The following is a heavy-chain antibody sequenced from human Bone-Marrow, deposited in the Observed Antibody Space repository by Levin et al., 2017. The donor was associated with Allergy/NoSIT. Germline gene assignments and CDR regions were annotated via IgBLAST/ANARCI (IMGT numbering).Heavy chain of an antibody. CDR1: GDTVSSTDRY. V-gene: IGHV4-30-4*01. CDR2: ISYSGIR. D-gene: IGHD5-24*01. Sequence: SCIVSGDTVSSTDRYWSWIRQPPGKGLEWIGYISYSGIRYYNPSLRSRVSMSVDTSKNQFSLRLTSVTAADTAVYFCARDTDGGSGPGGSQYWGQGTLLFVSS. J-gene: IGHJ1*01. CDR3: ARDTDGGSGPGGSQY.